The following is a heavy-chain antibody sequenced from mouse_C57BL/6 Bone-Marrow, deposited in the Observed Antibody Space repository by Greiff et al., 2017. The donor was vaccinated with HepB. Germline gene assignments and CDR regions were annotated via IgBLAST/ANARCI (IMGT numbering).Heavy chain of an antibody. J-gene: IGHJ4*01. CDR3: ARITYYDPYAMDY. CDR1: GYAFSSYW. D-gene: IGHD1-1*02. CDR2: IYPGDGDT. V-gene: IGHV1-80*01. Sequence: QVQLQQSGAELVKPGASVKISCKASGYAFSSYWMNWVKQRPGKGLEWIGQIYPGDGDTNYNGKFKGKATLTADKSSSTAYMQLSSLTSEDSAVYFCARITYYDPYAMDYWGQGTSVTVSS.